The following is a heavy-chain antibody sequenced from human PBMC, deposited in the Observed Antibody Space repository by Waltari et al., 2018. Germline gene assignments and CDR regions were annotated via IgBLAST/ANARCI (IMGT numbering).Heavy chain of an antibody. CDR3: ARAGIAAAGTRDYYYYYYMDV. V-gene: IGHV4-4*09. CDR2: IYTSGST. Sequence: QVQLQESGPGLVKPSETLSLTCPVSVRSISSYYWSWIRQPPGKGLEWIGYIYTSGSTNYNPSLKSRVTISVDTSKNQFSLKLSSVTAADTAVYYCARAGIAAAGTRDYYYYYYMDVWGKGTTVTVSS. J-gene: IGHJ6*03. CDR1: VRSISSYY. D-gene: IGHD6-13*01.